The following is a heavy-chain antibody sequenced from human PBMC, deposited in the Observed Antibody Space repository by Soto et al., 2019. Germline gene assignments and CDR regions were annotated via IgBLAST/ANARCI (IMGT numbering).Heavy chain of an antibody. D-gene: IGHD2-8*01. Sequence: QVQLQESGPGLVKPSQTLSLTCTVSGGSISSGGYYWSWIRQHPGKGLEWIGYIYYSGSTYYNPSLRSRVTIPGDTSKNQFSLKLSSVTAADTAVYYCARGPGKNGVWQNWFDPWGQGTLVTVSS. J-gene: IGHJ5*02. CDR3: ARGPGKNGVWQNWFDP. CDR1: GGSISSGGYY. CDR2: IYYSGST. V-gene: IGHV4-31*03.